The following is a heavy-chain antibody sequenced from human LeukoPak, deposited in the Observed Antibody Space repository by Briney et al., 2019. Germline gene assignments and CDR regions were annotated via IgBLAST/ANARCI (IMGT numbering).Heavy chain of an antibody. CDR2: LASDENNR. CDR3: ARDAGWGRLDS. CDR1: GLTISDSW. D-gene: IGHD3-16*01. V-gene: IGHV3-74*01. Sequence: GGSLRPSCAASGLTISDSWIHWVRQVPGKGLMWVSRLASDENNRIYADSVKGRFTISRDNAKNTLFLQMNSLRVEDTGFYYCARDAGWGRLDSWGQGALVTVSS. J-gene: IGHJ4*02.